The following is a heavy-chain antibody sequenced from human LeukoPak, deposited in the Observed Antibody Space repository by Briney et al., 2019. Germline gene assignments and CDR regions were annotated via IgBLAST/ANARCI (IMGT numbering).Heavy chain of an antibody. J-gene: IGHJ4*02. D-gene: IGHD3-10*01. Sequence: PGGSLRLSCAASGFTFSSYSMNWVRQAPGKGLEWVSSISSSSSYIYYADSVKGRFTISRDNSKNTLYLQMNSLRAEDTAVYYCAKDASPMVYPYYYGSSSHFDYWGQGTLVTVSS. CDR3: AKDASPMVYPYYYGSSSHFDY. CDR1: GFTFSSYS. V-gene: IGHV3-21*01. CDR2: ISSSSSYI.